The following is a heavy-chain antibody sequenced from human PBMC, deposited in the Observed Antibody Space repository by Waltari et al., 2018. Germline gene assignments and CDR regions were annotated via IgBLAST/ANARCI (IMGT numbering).Heavy chain of an antibody. J-gene: IGHJ4*02. CDR3: ARDINSREDY. D-gene: IGHD1-20*01. Sequence: EVQLVASGGGLVKPGGSLSPSCAPSGFTFSYYAMTWVRQAPGKGLEWVSSISSSTNYIYYADSVKGRFTISRDNAKNSLYLQMNGLRAEDTAVYYCARDINSREDYWGQGTLVTVSS. CDR2: ISSSTNYI. CDR1: GFTFSYYA. V-gene: IGHV3-21*01.